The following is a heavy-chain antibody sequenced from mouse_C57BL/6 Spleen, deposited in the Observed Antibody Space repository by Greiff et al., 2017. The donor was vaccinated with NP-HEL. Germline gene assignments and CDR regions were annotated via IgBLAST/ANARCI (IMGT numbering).Heavy chain of an antibody. CDR3: ARDGKRAMDY. Sequence: QVQLQQPGAELVRPGSSVKLSCKASGYTFTSYWMDWVKQRPGQGLEWIGNIYPSDSETNYNQKFTDKATLTVDKSSSTAYMQLSSPTSEDAAVYYGARDGKRAMDYWGQGTSVTVSS. V-gene: IGHV1-61*01. CDR1: GYTFTSYW. J-gene: IGHJ4*01. D-gene: IGHD2-1*01. CDR2: IYPSDSET.